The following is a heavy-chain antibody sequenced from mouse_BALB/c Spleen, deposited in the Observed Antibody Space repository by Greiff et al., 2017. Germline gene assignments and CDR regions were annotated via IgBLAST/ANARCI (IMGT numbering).Heavy chain of an antibody. CDR1: GFTFTDYY. J-gene: IGHJ2*01. CDR3: ARELAYYFDY. V-gene: IGHV7-3*02. Sequence: EVKLQESGGGLVQPGGSLRLSCATSGFTFTDYYMSWVRQPPGKALEWLGFIRNKANGYTTEYSASVKGRFTISRDNSQSILYLQMNTLRAEDSATYYCARELAYYFDYWGQGTTLTVSS. CDR2: IRNKANGYTT. D-gene: IGHD4-1*01.